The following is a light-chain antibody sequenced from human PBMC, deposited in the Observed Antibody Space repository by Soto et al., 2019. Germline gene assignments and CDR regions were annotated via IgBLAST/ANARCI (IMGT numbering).Light chain of an antibody. CDR3: QPYNSYSES. V-gene: IGKV1D-16*01. Sequence: DIQMTQSPSSVYASVGDTVTITCRASHDINSRLAWFQQKPGRAPKYLIQAASILQSGFPSRFAGSGSGTEFTLTISSLQPDDFATYYCQPYNSYSESFGQGTTVDLK. CDR1: HDINSR. J-gene: IGKJ1*01. CDR2: AAS.